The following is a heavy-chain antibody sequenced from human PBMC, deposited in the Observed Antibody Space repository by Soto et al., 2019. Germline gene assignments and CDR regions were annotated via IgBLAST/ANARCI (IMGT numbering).Heavy chain of an antibody. Sequence: QVQQQPWGAGLLKPSETLSLTCTVYAGSFSHYYWNWIRQSPGKGREWIGKIKHVGSISYNPSLRSRVSISVDMSKNQFSLTLSAVPVADTAVYYCARGGSSDWQVALDIWGQGTMVPVSS. CDR3: ARGGSSDWQVALDI. D-gene: IGHD6-19*01. V-gene: IGHV4-34*01. J-gene: IGHJ3*02. CDR2: IKHVGSI. CDR1: AGSFSHYY.